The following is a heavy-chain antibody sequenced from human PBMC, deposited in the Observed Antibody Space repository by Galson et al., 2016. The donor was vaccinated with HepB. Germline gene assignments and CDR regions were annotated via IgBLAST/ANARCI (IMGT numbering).Heavy chain of an antibody. J-gene: IGHJ4*02. CDR3: ARGKLELRVSDS. Sequence: SETLSLTCVVSGGSISSNDWWSWVRQPPEKGLEWIGEIHHRGNTNYSPTLKSRVTISVDTSKKEVSLKLSSVTAADTAVYYCARGKLELRVSDSWGQGTLVTVSS. V-gene: IGHV4/OR15-8*02. D-gene: IGHD1-7*01. CDR2: IHHRGNT. CDR1: GGSISSNDW.